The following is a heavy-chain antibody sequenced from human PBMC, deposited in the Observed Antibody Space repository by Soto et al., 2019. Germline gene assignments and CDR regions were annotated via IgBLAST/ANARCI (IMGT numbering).Heavy chain of an antibody. Sequence: GGSLRLSCAASGFTFSSNAMSWVRQAPGKGLVWVSPISNDGSSTYYADSVKGRFTVSRDNAKNTLYLQMNSLRAEDTAAYYCARDSYSSATHWGHGTLVTVSS. V-gene: IGHV3-74*01. CDR3: ARDSYSSATH. J-gene: IGHJ4*01. CDR1: GFTFSSNA. CDR2: ISNDGSST. D-gene: IGHD4-4*01.